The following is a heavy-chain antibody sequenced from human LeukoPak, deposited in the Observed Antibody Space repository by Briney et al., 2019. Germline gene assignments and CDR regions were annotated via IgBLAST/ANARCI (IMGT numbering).Heavy chain of an antibody. CDR3: AREGRDYDILTGYYLYYFDY. CDR1: GFTFSSYG. J-gene: IGHJ4*02. V-gene: IGHV3-30*03. CDR2: ISYDGGSK. Sequence: GGSLRLSCAASGFTFSSYGMHWVRQAPGKGLEWMTFISYDGGSKYYADSVRGRFTISRDNSKNTLYLQMNSLRAEDTAVYYCAREGRDYDILTGYYLYYFDYWGQGTLVTVSS. D-gene: IGHD3-9*01.